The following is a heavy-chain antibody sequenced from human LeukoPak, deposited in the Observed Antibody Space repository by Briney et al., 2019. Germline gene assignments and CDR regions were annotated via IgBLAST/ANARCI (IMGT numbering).Heavy chain of an antibody. CDR3: ARTGDTSGFYSISYFDY. J-gene: IGHJ4*02. V-gene: IGHV4-39*01. CDR2: IYYSGST. D-gene: IGHD3-22*01. CDR1: GGSISSSSYY. Sequence: SETLSLTCTVSGGSISSSSYYWGWIRQPPGKGLEWIGSIYYSGSTYYNPSLKSRVTISVDTSKNQFSLKLSSVTAADTAVYYCARTGDTSGFYSISYFDYWGQGTLVTVSS.